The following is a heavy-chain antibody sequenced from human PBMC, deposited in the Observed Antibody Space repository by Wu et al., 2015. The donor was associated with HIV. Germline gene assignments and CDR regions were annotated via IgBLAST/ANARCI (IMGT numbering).Heavy chain of an antibody. CDR1: GDTFSNYA. Sequence: QVQLAQSGAEVKKPGSSVKVSCKASGDTFSNYAINWVRQAPGQGLEWMGGIISIFDIVNYAQKFQGRVTITADKSTSTSYMELSSLISEDTAMYYCARDRYDYYDSSGSRPDAFDIWGQGTMVTVSS. J-gene: IGHJ3*02. CDR3: ARDRYDYYDSSGSRPDAFDI. CDR2: IISIFDIV. D-gene: IGHD3-22*01. V-gene: IGHV1-69*14.